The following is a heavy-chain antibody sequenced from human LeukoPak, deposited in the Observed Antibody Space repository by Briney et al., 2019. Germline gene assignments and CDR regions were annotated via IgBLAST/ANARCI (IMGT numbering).Heavy chain of an antibody. D-gene: IGHD5-18*01. CDR1: GFTFSRYG. J-gene: IGHJ4*02. Sequence: GGSLRLSCAASGFTFSRYGMHWVRQAPGKGLEWVAVISYDGGNKYYADSVKGRFTISRDNSKSTLYLQMNGLRADDTAVYYCAKSHGYSYGLHYWGQGTLVTVSS. CDR3: AKSHGYSYGLHY. V-gene: IGHV3-30*18. CDR2: ISYDGGNK.